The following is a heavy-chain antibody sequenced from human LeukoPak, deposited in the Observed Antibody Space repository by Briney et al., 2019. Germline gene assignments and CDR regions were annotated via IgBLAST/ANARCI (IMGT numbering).Heavy chain of an antibody. CDR1: GFTFSSYA. CDR2: ISGSGGST. D-gene: IGHD3-10*01. J-gene: IGHJ5*02. V-gene: IGHV3-23*01. CDR3: AKGVTTYYYGSGSHH. Sequence: GGSLRLSCAASGFTFSSYAMSWVRQAPGKGLEWVSAISGSGGSTYYADSVKGRFTISRDNSKSTLYLQMNSLRAEDTAVYYCAKGVTTYYYGSGSHHWGQGTLVTVSS.